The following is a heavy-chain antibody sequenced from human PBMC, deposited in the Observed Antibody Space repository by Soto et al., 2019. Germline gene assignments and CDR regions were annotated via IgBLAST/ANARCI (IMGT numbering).Heavy chain of an antibody. CDR1: GGSISKSY. CDR3: ARDLRGDGGGDY. CDR2: IYSSGSI. Sequence: QVQLQESGPGLVKPSETLTLVCTVSGGSISKSYWSWIRQPAEKGLEWIGRIYSSGSINYNPSLESRVTMSVDTSNNQFSLELRSVTAADTAIYYCARDLRGDGGGDYWGQGTLVIVSS. D-gene: IGHD3-16*01. V-gene: IGHV4-4*07. J-gene: IGHJ4*02.